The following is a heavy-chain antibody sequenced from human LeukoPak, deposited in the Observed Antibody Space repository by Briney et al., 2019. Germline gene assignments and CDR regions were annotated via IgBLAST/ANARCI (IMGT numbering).Heavy chain of an antibody. V-gene: IGHV1-46*01. CDR3: ATAIEMATIDY. D-gene: IGHD5-24*01. CDR2: INPSGGST. J-gene: IGHJ4*02. Sequence: QXPGQGRXWMGIINPSGGSTSYAQKFQGRVTMTRDTSTSTVYMELSSLRSEDTAVYYCATAIEMATIDYWGQGTLVTVSS.